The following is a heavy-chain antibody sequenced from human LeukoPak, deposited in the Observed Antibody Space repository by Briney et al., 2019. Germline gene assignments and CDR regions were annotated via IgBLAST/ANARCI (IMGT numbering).Heavy chain of an antibody. CDR1: GGSFSGYY. Sequence: SETLSLTCAVYGGSFSGYYWSWIRQPPGKGLEWIGSIYHSGSTYYNPSLKSRVTISVDTSKNQFSLKLSSVTAADTAVYYCARDAGDFWSGYYLDWFDPWGQGTLVTVSS. CDR3: ARDAGDFWSGYYLDWFDP. CDR2: IYHSGST. V-gene: IGHV4-34*01. D-gene: IGHD3-3*01. J-gene: IGHJ5*02.